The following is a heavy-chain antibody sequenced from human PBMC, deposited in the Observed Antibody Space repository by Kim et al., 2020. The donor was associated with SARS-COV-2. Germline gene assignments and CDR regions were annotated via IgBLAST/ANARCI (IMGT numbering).Heavy chain of an antibody. CDR3: ARSGRGIAARYYYYGMDV. V-gene: IGHV4-34*01. J-gene: IGHJ6*02. D-gene: IGHD6-6*01. Sequence: KSRVTISVDTSKNQFSLKLSSVTAADTAVYYCARSGRGIAARYYYYGMDVWGQGTTVTVSS.